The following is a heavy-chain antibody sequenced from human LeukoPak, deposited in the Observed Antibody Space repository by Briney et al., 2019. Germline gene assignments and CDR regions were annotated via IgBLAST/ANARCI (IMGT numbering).Heavy chain of an antibody. CDR2: INHSGST. V-gene: IGHV4-34*01. CDR1: GGSISSYY. J-gene: IGHJ4*02. Sequence: SETLSLTCTVSGGSISSYYWSWIRQPPGKGLEWIGEINHSGSTNYNPSLKSRVTISVDTSKNQFSLKLSSVTAADTAVYYCARGLSNSRRTLLGLDYWGQGTLVTVSS. CDR3: ARGLSNSRRTLLGLDY. D-gene: IGHD3-16*01.